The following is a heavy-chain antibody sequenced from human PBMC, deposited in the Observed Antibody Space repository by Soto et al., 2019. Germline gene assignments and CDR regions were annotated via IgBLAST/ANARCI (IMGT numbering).Heavy chain of an antibody. Sequence: EVQLVESGGGLVQPGGSLRLSCAASGFTVSSNYMSWVRQAPGKGLEWVSVIYSGGSAYYADSVKGRFTISRDNSKNTLYLQMNSLRAEDTALYYCAKGDSSSFYYGMDVWGQGTTVTVSS. D-gene: IGHD6-13*01. CDR2: IYSGGSA. CDR1: GFTVSSNY. J-gene: IGHJ6*02. V-gene: IGHV3-66*01. CDR3: AKGDSSSFYYGMDV.